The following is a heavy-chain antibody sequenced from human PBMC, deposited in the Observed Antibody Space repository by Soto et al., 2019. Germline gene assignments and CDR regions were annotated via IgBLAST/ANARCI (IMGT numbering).Heavy chain of an antibody. Sequence: GGSLRLSCAASGFTFSSYWMHWVRQAPGKGLVWVSRINSDGSSTSYADSVKGRFTISRDNAKNTLYLQMNSLRAEDTAVYYCARDEVFAAFGYYYMDVWGKGTTVTVSS. CDR2: INSDGSST. V-gene: IGHV3-74*01. CDR1: GFTFSSYW. CDR3: ARDEVFAAFGYYYMDV. J-gene: IGHJ6*03. D-gene: IGHD1-20*01.